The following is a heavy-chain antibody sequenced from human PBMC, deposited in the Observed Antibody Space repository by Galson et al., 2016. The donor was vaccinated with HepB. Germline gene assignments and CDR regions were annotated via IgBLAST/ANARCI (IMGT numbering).Heavy chain of an antibody. CDR3: AHRRGGNFAFWSGYYIDFDY. J-gene: IGHJ4*02. V-gene: IGHV2-5*01. CDR1: GFSLRTSGVG. Sequence: PALVKPPQTLTLTCTFPGFSLRTSGVGVGWIRQPPGKALEWLTLIYWNDDKRYGPSLKSRLTVTKETTKNQVVLPMTNMDPVDTATYYCAHRRGGNFAFWSGYYIDFDYRSQGTLVTVSS. D-gene: IGHD3-3*01. CDR2: IYWNDDK.